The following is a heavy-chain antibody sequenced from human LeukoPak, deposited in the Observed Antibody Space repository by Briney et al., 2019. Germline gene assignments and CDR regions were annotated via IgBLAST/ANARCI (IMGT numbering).Heavy chain of an antibody. CDR3: TRDPRNKGFDP. Sequence: GGSLRLSCAASGYTLSYYWMHWVRQAPGKGLVWVSCINGDGSSTNYADSVKGRFTISRDNAMNTLYLEMNSLRAEDTAVYYCTRDPRNKGFDPWGQGTLVTVSS. V-gene: IGHV3-74*01. CDR1: GYTLSYYW. D-gene: IGHD1/OR15-1a*01. CDR2: INGDGSST. J-gene: IGHJ5*02.